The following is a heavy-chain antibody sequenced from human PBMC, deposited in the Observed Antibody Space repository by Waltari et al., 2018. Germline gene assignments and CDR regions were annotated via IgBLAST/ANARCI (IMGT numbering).Heavy chain of an antibody. CDR3: ARDNHYDQIYFYYYMDV. CDR1: GYSISSCYY. CDR2: VHRSGST. D-gene: IGHD3-22*01. Sequence: QVQLHESGPGLLKPSETLSLTCAVSGYSISSCYYWGWIRQPPGKGLEWIGSVHRSGSTDYNPSLKSRVSISVDTSKNQFSLRLSSVTAADAAVYYCARDNHYDQIYFYYYMDVWGKGTTVTVSS. V-gene: IGHV4-38-2*02. J-gene: IGHJ6*03.